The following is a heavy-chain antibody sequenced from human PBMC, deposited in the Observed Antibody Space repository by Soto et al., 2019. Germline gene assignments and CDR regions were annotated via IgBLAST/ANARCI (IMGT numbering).Heavy chain of an antibody. Sequence: SVKVSCKASGGTFSSYAISWVRQAPGQGLEWMGGIIPIFGTANYAQKFQGRVTITADKSTTTAYMEVSSLSSADTAVYYCARDSPIGSTFSGHDDIDSWGQGTLVTVSS. D-gene: IGHD5-12*01. CDR3: ARDSPIGSTFSGHDDIDS. J-gene: IGHJ4*02. CDR2: IIPIFGTA. V-gene: IGHV1-69*06. CDR1: GGTFSSYA.